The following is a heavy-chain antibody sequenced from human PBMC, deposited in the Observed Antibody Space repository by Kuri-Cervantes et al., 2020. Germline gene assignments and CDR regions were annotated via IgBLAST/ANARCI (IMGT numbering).Heavy chain of an antibody. D-gene: IGHD3-16*01. CDR1: GGSFSGYY. Sequence: GSLRLSCAVYGGSFSGYYWSWIRQPPGKGLEWIGEINQSGSTNYKPSLKSRVAMSVDTFKNQFSLKLSSVTAADTAVYYCARGGTVLGEMDVWGKGTTVTVSS. J-gene: IGHJ6*04. V-gene: IGHV4-34*01. CDR3: ARGGTVLGEMDV. CDR2: INQSGST.